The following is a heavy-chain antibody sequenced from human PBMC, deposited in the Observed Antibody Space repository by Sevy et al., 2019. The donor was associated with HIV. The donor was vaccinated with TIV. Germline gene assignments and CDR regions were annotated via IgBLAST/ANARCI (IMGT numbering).Heavy chain of an antibody. CDR3: AKDFTGYNGMDV. J-gene: IGHJ6*02. V-gene: IGHV3-30-3*01. Sequence: GGSLRLSCAASGFTFSSYAMHWVRQAPGKGLEWVAVISYDGSNKYYADSVKGRFTISRDNSKNMLYLQINSLRAEDTAVYYCAKDFTGYNGMDVWGQGTMVTVSS. CDR2: ISYDGSNK. CDR1: GFTFSSYA. D-gene: IGHD3-9*01.